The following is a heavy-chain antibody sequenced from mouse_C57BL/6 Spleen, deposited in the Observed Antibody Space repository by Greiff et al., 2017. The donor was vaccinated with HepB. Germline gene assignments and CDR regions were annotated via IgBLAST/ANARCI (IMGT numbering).Heavy chain of an antibody. V-gene: IGHV3-6*01. D-gene: IGHD4-1*01. Sequence: EVQRVESGPGLVKPSQSLSLTCSVTGYSITSGYYWNWIRQFPGNKLEWMGYISYDGSNNYNPSLKNRISITRDTSKNQFFLKLNSVTTEDTATYYCARDHWDVWYFDVWGTGTTVTVSS. CDR2: ISYDGSN. J-gene: IGHJ1*03. CDR3: ARDHWDVWYFDV. CDR1: GYSITSGYY.